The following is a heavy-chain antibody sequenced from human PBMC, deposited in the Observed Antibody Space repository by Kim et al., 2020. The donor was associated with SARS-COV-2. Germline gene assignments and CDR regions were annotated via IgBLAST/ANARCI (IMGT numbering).Heavy chain of an antibody. V-gene: IGHV3-23*01. CDR3: AKTGGSGWFLDY. D-gene: IGHD6-19*01. Sequence: YYADYVKSRFTISRDNSKNTLYLQMNSLRAEDTALYYCAKTGGSGWFLDYWGQGTLVTVSS. J-gene: IGHJ4*02.